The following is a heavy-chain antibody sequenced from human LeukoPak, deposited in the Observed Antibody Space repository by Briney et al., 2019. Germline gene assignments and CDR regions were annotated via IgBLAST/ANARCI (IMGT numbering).Heavy chain of an antibody. CDR3: ARWGSGPASNAFDI. D-gene: IGHD2-2*01. CDR1: GYTFTSYG. Sequence: ASVKVSCKASGYTFTSYGISWLRQAPGQGLEWMGWISAYNGNTNYALKLQGRVTMTTDTSTSTAYMELRSLRSDDTAVYYCARWGSGPASNAFDIWGQGTMVTVSS. J-gene: IGHJ3*02. CDR2: ISAYNGNT. V-gene: IGHV1-18*01.